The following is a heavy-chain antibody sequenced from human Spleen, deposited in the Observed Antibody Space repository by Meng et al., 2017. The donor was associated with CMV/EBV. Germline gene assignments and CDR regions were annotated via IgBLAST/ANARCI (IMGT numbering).Heavy chain of an antibody. CDR3: AREGPYSSLAYFFDN. CDR2: INPNSGGT. Sequence: ASVKVSCKASGYTFTDYYMHWVRQAPGQGLEWMGWINPNSGGTNYAQKFQGRVTMTRDTSINTAYMELSRLTSDDTAVYYCAREGPYSSLAYFFDNWGQGTLVTVSS. J-gene: IGHJ4*02. CDR1: GYTFTDYY. D-gene: IGHD6-13*01. V-gene: IGHV1-2*02.